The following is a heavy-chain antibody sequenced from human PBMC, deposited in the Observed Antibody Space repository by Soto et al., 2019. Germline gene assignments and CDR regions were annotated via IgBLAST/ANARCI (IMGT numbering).Heavy chain of an antibody. V-gene: IGHV4-59*08. CDR2: IYYSGST. CDR1: GGPISRYS. CDR3: ARHLQLEPPWYYYGMDV. J-gene: IGHJ6*02. Sequence: SETLSLTCTVSGGPISRYSWSWIRQPPGKGLEWIGYIYYSGSTNYNPSLKSRVTISVDTSKNQFSLKLSSVTAADTAVYYCARHLQLEPPWYYYGMDVWGQGTTVTVSS. D-gene: IGHD1-1*01.